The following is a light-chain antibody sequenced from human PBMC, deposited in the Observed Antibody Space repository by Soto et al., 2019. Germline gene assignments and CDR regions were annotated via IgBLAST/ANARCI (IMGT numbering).Light chain of an antibody. CDR3: QQRSNWPPT. J-gene: IGKJ4*01. CDR1: QSVSSY. V-gene: IGKV3-11*01. Sequence: EIVLTQSPATLSLSPGERATLSCRASQSVSSYLAWYQQRPGQPPRLLIYDASNRATGIPAKFSGGGSGTDLTLTISTLEPEDFAVYYCQQRSNWPPTFGGGTKVDIK. CDR2: DAS.